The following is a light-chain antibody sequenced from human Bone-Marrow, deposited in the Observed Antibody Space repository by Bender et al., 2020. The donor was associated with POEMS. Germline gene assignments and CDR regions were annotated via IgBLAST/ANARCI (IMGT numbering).Light chain of an antibody. CDR2: YDS. V-gene: IGLV3-21*04. CDR1: NIGSKS. CDR3: QVWDAPGDQSFV. J-gene: IGLJ1*01. Sequence: SFVLTQPPSVSVAPGKTATITCGGDNIGSKSVHWYRQKPGQAPVLFIFYDSDRPSGIPERFSGSNSGNTATLTISRVEAEDEADYYCQVWDAPGDQSFVFGTGTKVTVL.